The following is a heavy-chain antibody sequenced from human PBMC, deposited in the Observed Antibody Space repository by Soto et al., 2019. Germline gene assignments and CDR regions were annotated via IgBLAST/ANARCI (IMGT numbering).Heavy chain of an antibody. V-gene: IGHV1-2*04. CDR2: INPNSGGT. CDR1: GYTFTGYY. CDR3: ATSYGSGSYRYYYGMDV. D-gene: IGHD3-10*01. Sequence: ASVKVSCKASGYTFTGYYMHWVRQAPGQGLEWMGWINPNSGGTNYAQKYQGWVTMTRDTSISTAYMELSRLRSDDTAVYYCATSYGSGSYRYYYGMDVWGQGTTVTSP. J-gene: IGHJ6*02.